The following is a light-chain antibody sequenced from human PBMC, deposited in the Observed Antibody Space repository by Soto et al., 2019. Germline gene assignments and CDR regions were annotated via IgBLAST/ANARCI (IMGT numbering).Light chain of an antibody. CDR1: QSISSW. V-gene: IGKV1-5*01. J-gene: IGKJ2*01. Sequence: DSKMTQSPSTLSASVGDRVTITCRASQSISSWLAWYQQKPGKAPKLLIYDASSLESGVPSRFSGSGSGTEFTLTISSLQPDDFATYYCQQYNSYSYTFGQGTKV. CDR3: QQYNSYSYT. CDR2: DAS.